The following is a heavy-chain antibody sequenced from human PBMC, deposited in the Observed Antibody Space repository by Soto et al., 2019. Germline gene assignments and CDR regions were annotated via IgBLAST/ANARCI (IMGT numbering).Heavy chain of an antibody. D-gene: IGHD6-19*01. J-gene: IGHJ2*01. CDR2: IYYSGST. Sequence: SDTLSLTCTVSGGSITSSSYYWCWLRQPPGKGLEWIGSIYYSGSTYYNPSLKSRVTISVDTSKTQFSLKLSSVTAADTAVYYCARLVGQWRAFGYFDLWGRGTLVTVSS. V-gene: IGHV4-39*01. CDR1: GGSITSSSYY. CDR3: ARLVGQWRAFGYFDL.